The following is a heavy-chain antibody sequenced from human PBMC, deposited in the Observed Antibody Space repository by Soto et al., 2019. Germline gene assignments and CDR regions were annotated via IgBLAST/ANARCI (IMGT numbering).Heavy chain of an antibody. D-gene: IGHD3-10*01. CDR3: AREADRGRQWVYYYYYYMDV. J-gene: IGHJ6*03. CDR1: GFTVSSNY. Sequence: GGSLRLSCAASGFTVSSNYMSWVRQAPGKGLEWVSVIYSGGSTYYADSVKGRFTISRDNSKNTLYLQMNSLRAEDTAVYYCAREADRGRQWVYYYYYYMDVWGKGTTVTVSS. V-gene: IGHV3-66*01. CDR2: IYSGGST.